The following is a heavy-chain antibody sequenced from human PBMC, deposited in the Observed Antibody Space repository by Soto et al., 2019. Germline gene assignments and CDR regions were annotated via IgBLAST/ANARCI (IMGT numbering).Heavy chain of an antibody. CDR3: ARAQYSESYIRIHC. CDR1: GFTFSSYG. CDR2: IWHYGSSK. D-gene: IGHD1-26*01. Sequence: QVQLVESGGGVVQPGRSLRLSCAASGFTFSSYGMHWVRQAPGKGLECVADIWHYGSSKYYAEFVKGRFPISRDNSKDTLHLRMNRLIAEEAAVYYCARAQYSESYIRIHCWGQGTTVNVSS. J-gene: IGHJ6*01. V-gene: IGHV3-33*01.